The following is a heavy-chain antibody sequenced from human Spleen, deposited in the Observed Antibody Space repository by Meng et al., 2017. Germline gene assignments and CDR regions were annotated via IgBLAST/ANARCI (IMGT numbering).Heavy chain of an antibody. Sequence: GESLKISCVASGFTFNKFAMHWVRQAPGEGLEWVALISYDGNNKYYADSVKGRFTISRDNSKNKLYLQLNSLRADDTATYYCAREPTMLRGDWGYYFDSWGQGTVVTVSS. CDR2: ISYDGNNK. CDR1: GFTFNKFA. CDR3: AREPTMLRGDWGYYFDS. V-gene: IGHV3-30*04. D-gene: IGHD3-10*01. J-gene: IGHJ4*01.